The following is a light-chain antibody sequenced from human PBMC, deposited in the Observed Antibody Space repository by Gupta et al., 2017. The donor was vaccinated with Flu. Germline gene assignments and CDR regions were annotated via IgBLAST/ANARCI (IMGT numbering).Light chain of an antibody. Sequence: ALGQTARITCGGDNIGSISVHWYQQRPGQAPLLIIYKNNKRPSGLPDRFSGSNSGSTATLTIDEAQAGDEADYYCQVWVASNAFFGGGTKLTVL. CDR1: NIGSIS. CDR2: KNN. CDR3: QVWVASNAF. V-gene: IGLV3-9*02. J-gene: IGLJ2*01.